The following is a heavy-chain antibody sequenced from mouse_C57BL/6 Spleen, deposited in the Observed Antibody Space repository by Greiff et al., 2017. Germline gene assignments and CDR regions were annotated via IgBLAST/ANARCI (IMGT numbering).Heavy chain of an antibody. V-gene: IGHV1-42*01. J-gene: IGHJ2*01. CDR2: INPSTGGT. D-gene: IGHD1-3*01. CDR1: GYSFTGYY. CDR3: ASSKSLFDD. Sequence: VQLQQSGPELVKPGASVKISCKASGYSFTGYYMNWVKQSPEKSLEWIGEINPSTGGTTYNQKFKAKATLTVDKSSSTAYMQLKSLTSEDSAVYYCASSKSLFDDWGQGTTLTVSS.